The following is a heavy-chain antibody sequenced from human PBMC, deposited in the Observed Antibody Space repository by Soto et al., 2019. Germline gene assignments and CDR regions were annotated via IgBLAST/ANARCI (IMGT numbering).Heavy chain of an antibody. CDR2: INSDGSST. V-gene: IGHV3-74*01. CDR1: GFTFSSYW. J-gene: IGHJ6*03. Sequence: GSQRLSYAASGFTFSSYWMHWVRQAPGKGLVWVSRINSDGSSTSYADSVKGRFTISRDNAKNTLYLQMNSLRAEDTAVYYCARDNYCSSTSCYVGGNYYYYMDVWGKATTVTVSS. CDR3: ARDNYCSSTSCYVGGNYYYYMDV. D-gene: IGHD2-2*01.